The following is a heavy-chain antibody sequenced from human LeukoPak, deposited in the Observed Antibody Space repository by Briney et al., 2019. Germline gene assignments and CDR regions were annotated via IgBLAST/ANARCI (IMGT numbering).Heavy chain of an antibody. CDR3: ARNLEGQWLGLDY. D-gene: IGHD6-19*01. J-gene: IGHJ4*02. CDR1: GFTFSSYA. CDR2: ISYDGSNK. V-gene: IGHV3-30*04. Sequence: GRSLRLSCAASGFTFSSYAMHWVRQAPGKGLEWVAVISYDGSNKYYADSVKGRFTISRDNSKNTLYLQMNSLRAEDTAVYYCARNLEGQWLGLDYWGQGTLVTVSS.